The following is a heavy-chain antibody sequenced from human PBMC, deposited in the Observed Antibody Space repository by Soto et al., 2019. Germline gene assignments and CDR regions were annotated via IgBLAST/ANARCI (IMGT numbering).Heavy chain of an antibody. CDR1: GYTSDNYV. V-gene: IGHV1-3*01. CDR2: IHAGNGYT. Sequence: QVQLVQSGAQVKKPGAPEKVSSRAPGYTSDNYVWHGWRQAPGRRLRWMGWIHAGNGYTKYSQSFQGRVTITRDTSASTVHMDLSSLRSEDTAVYYCARVQYSGYDFKLAFDIWGQGTMVTVSS. J-gene: IGHJ3*02. CDR3: ARVQYSGYDFKLAFDI. D-gene: IGHD5-12*01.